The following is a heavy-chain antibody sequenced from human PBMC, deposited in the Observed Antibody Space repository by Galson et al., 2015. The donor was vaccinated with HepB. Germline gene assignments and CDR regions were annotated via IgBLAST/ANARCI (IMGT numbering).Heavy chain of an antibody. J-gene: IGHJ4*02. Sequence: SVKVSCKASGYTFTSYGISWVRQAPGQGLGWMGWISAYNGNTNYAQKLQGRVTMTTDTSTSTAYMELRSLRSDDTAVYYCARSYCSGGSCYSSFDYWGQGTLVTVSS. CDR2: ISAYNGNT. CDR1: GYTFTSYG. D-gene: IGHD2-15*01. V-gene: IGHV1-18*04. CDR3: ARSYCSGGSCYSSFDY.